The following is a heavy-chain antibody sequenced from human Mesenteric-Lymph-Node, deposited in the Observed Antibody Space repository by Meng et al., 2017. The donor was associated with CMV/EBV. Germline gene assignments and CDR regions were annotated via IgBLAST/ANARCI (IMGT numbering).Heavy chain of an antibody. CDR2: IYYSGST. J-gene: IGHJ4*02. V-gene: IGHV4-61*01. CDR1: GSPVSSTHY. CDR3: AREDRVDGSGSYKNYFYY. Sequence: SETLSLTCTVSGSPVSSTHYWGWIRQSPGKGLEWIGYIYYSGSTNYNPSLKSRVTISVDTSKNQFSLRLSSVTAADTAVYYCAREDRVDGSGSYKNYFYYWGQGTLVTVSS. D-gene: IGHD3-10*01.